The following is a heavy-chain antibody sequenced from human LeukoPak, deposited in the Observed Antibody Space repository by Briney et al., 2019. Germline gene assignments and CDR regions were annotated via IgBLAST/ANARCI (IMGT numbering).Heavy chain of an antibody. D-gene: IGHD2-15*01. J-gene: IGHJ4*02. V-gene: IGHV3-49*03. Sequence: PGGSLRLSCTASGFTFGDYAMSWFRQAPGKGLEWVGFIRSKAHGGTTEYAASVKGRFTISRDDSKSIAYLQMNSLKTEDTAVYYCTRGKGDQGWYWGQGTLVTVSS. CDR3: TRGKGDQGWY. CDR1: GFTFGDYA. CDR2: IRSKAHGGTT.